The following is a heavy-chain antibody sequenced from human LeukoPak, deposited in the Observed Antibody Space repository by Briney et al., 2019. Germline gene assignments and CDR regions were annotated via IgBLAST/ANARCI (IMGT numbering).Heavy chain of an antibody. J-gene: IGHJ4*02. V-gene: IGHV3-23*01. D-gene: IGHD1-1*01. CDR1: GFTFSNYA. CDR2: ISGSGERTSGDST. CDR3: ASTLEVDY. Sequence: GGSLRLSCAASGFTFSNYAMSWVRQAPGKGLEWVSAISGSGERTSGDSTYYADSVKGRFTISRDNSKNTLNLQMNSLRAEDTAVYYCASTLEVDYWGQGTLVTVSS.